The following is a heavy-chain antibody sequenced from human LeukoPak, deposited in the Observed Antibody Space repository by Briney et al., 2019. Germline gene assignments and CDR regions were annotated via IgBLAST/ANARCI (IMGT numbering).Heavy chain of an antibody. CDR1: GFTFSSYA. J-gene: IGHJ4*02. Sequence: GGSLRLSCAASGFTFSSYAMSWVRQAPGKGLEWVSSITGSGDDANHADSVKGRFTISRDNSKNTLYLQMNSLRAEDTAVYYCAKDPRHSTNWFFDYWGQGTLVTVSS. D-gene: IGHD6-13*01. CDR2: ITGSGDDA. CDR3: AKDPRHSTNWFFDY. V-gene: IGHV3-23*01.